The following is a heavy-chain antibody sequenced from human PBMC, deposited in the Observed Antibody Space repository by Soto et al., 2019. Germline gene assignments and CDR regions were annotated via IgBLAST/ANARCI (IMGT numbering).Heavy chain of an antibody. D-gene: IGHD3-9*01. CDR2: IYYTGST. CDR3: ARRMTGWNAFDI. CDR1: GGSISSSSYY. J-gene: IGHJ3*02. V-gene: IGHV4-39*01. Sequence: GSLRLSCTVSGGSISSSSYYWGWISQPPGKGLEWIGSIYYTGSTYYNPSRKSRVAISVDTSKNQFSLKLSSGTAADTAVYYCARRMTGWNAFDIWGQGTMVTVSS.